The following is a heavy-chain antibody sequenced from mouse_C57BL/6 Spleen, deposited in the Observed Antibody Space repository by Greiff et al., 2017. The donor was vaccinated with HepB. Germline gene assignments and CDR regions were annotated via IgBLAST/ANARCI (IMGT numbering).Heavy chain of an antibody. CDR1: GYTFTSYW. D-gene: IGHD1-1*01. CDR3: ARGNSGSSYP. J-gene: IGHJ2*01. CDR2: IYPSDSET. Sequence: QVQLQQPGAELVRPGSSVKLSCKASGYTFTSYWMDWVKQRPGQGLEWIGNIYPSDSETHYNQKFKDKATLTVDKSSSTAYMQLSSLTSEDSAVYYCARGNSGSSYPWGQGTTLTVSS. V-gene: IGHV1-61*01.